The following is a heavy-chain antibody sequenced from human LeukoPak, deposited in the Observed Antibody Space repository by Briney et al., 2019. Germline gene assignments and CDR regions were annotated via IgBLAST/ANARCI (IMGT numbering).Heavy chain of an antibody. CDR1: GYSFTSYW. CDR3: VVVLAASGSYYFDY. J-gene: IGHJ4*02. D-gene: IGHD2-15*01. V-gene: IGHV5-51*01. CDR2: IYPGDSDT. Sequence: GESLKISCKGSGYSFTSYWIGWVRQMPGKGLEWMGIIYPGDSDTRYSPSFQGQVTISADKSISTAYLQWSSPKASDTAMYYCVVVLAASGSYYFDYWGQGTLVTVSS.